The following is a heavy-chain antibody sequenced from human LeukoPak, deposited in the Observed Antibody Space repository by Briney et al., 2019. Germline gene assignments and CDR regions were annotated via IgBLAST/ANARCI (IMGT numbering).Heavy chain of an antibody. J-gene: IGHJ4*02. D-gene: IGHD3-10*01. CDR2: INPNSGGT. CDR1: GYTFTSYG. V-gene: IGHV1-2*02. CDR3: AREGTMVRGVIIRTAAGEVFDY. Sequence: ASVKVSCKASGYTFTSYGISWVRQAPGQGLEWMGWINPNSGGTNYAQKFQGRVTMTRDTSISTAYMELSRLRSDDTAVYYCAREGTMVRGVIIRTAAGEVFDYWGQGTLVTVSS.